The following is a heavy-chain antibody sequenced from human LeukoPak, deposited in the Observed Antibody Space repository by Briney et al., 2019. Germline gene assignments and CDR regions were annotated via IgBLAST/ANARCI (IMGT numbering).Heavy chain of an antibody. V-gene: IGHV1-2*02. J-gene: IGHJ5*02. CDR3: ARATPVAAAGRWFDP. D-gene: IGHD6-13*01. Sequence: ASVRVSCKTSGYTFTVYYMHWVRQAPGQGLEWVGWINPNSGGTNYAQKFQGRVTMTRDTSISTAYMELSRLRSDDTAVYYCARATPVAAAGRWFDPWGQGTLVTVSS. CDR2: INPNSGGT. CDR1: GYTFTVYY.